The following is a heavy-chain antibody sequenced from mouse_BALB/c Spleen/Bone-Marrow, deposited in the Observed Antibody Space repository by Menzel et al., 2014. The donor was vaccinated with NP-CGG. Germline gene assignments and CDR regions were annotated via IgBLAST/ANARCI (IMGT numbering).Heavy chain of an antibody. D-gene: IGHD2-3*01. Sequence: EVHLVESGGGLVQPGRSLKISCAASGFDFSGFWMGWVRLAPGKGLEWIGEINPDSSTINYTPSLKDRFIISRDNAKNTLYLQMSKVRSEDTALYYCARLGYYGGFAYWGQGTLVTVSA. CDR1: GFDFSGFW. CDR2: INPDSSTI. J-gene: IGHJ3*01. CDR3: ARLGYYGGFAY. V-gene: IGHV4-1*02.